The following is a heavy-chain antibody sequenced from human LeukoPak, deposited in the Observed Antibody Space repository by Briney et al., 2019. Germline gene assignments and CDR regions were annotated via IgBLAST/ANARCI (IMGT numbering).Heavy chain of an antibody. CDR3: ARDPYSGNYGAYYYYYMDV. V-gene: IGHV3-21*06. CDR1: GFSFSGYA. Sequence: NSGGSLRLSCTASGFSFSGYAMTWVRQAPGKGLEWVSSITSSSSYIYYADSVKGRFTISRDNAKNSLYLQMDSLRVEDTAVYYCARDPYSGNYGAYYYYYMDVWGKGTTVTISS. D-gene: IGHD1-26*01. CDR2: ITSSSSYI. J-gene: IGHJ6*03.